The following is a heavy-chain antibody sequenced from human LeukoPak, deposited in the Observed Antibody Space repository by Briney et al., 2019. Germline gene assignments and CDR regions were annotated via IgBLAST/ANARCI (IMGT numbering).Heavy chain of an antibody. CDR3: ASDGSSGWDYYYYGMDV. D-gene: IGHD6-19*01. CDR1: GFTFSSYA. Sequence: PGGSLRLSCAASGFTFSSYAMHWVRQAPGKGLEWVAVISYDGSNKYYADSVKGRFTISRDNSKNTLYLQMNSLRAEDTAAYYCASDGSSGWDYYYYGMDVWGQGTTVTVSS. CDR2: ISYDGSNK. J-gene: IGHJ6*02. V-gene: IGHV3-30-3*01.